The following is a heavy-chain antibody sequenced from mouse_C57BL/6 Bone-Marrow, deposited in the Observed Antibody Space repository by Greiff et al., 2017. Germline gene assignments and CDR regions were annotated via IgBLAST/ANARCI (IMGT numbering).Heavy chain of an antibody. CDR3: TYYDRICYAMDY. CDR2: IRLKSDNYET. CDR1: GFTFSNYW. V-gene: IGHV6-3*01. D-gene: IGHD2-4*01. J-gene: IGHJ4*01. Sequence: EVQLQESGGGLVQPGGSMKLSCVASGFTFSNYWMNWVRQSPEKGLEWVAQIRLKSDNYETHYAESVKGRFTISRDDSKSSVYLQMNNLRAEDTGIYYCTYYDRICYAMDYWGQGTSVTVSA.